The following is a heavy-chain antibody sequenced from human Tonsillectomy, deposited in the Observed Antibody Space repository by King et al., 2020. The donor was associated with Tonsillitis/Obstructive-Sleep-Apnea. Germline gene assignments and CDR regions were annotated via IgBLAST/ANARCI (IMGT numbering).Heavy chain of an antibody. CDR1: GITFSSYA. D-gene: IGHD3-10*01. J-gene: IGHJ4*02. V-gene: IGHV3-23*04. CDR3: AKAMVQGIIITIFDY. Sequence: QLVQSGGGLVQPGGSLRLSCAASGITFSSYAMSWVRQAPGKGLEWVSTISGGGGSTYYADSVKGRFTISRDNSKNTLYLQMNSLRPEDTAVYYCAKAMVQGIIITIFDYWGQGTLVTVSS. CDR2: ISGGGGST.